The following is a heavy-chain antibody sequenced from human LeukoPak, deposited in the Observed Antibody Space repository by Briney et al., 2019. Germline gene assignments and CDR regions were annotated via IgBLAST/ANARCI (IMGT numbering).Heavy chain of an antibody. CDR2: INWNGGST. CDR1: GFTFDDYG. D-gene: IGHD6-6*01. J-gene: IGHJ4*02. Sequence: GGSLRLSCAASGFTFDDYGMSWVRQAPGKGLEWVSGINWNGGSTGYADSVKGRFTISRDNAKNSLYLQMNSLRAEDTAVYYRARLPTGSSLHYWGQGTLVTVSS. V-gene: IGHV3-20*04. CDR3: ARLPTGSSLHY.